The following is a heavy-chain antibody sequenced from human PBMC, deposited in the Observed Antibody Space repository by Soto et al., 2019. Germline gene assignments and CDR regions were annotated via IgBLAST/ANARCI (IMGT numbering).Heavy chain of an antibody. J-gene: IGHJ5*02. Sequence: QVQLVQSGAEVKKPGSSVKVSCKASGGTFSSYAISWVRQAPGQGLEWMGGSIPIFGTANYAQKFQGSVTITADKSTRTAYMELSSLRSEDTAVYYCARDVLAARLVYWFDPWGQGTLVTVSS. CDR3: ARDVLAARLVYWFDP. CDR2: SIPIFGTA. D-gene: IGHD6-6*01. V-gene: IGHV1-69*06. CDR1: GGTFSSYA.